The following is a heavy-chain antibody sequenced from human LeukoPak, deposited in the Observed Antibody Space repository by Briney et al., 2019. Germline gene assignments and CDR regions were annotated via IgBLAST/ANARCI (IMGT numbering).Heavy chain of an antibody. CDR1: GFSFSRYG. CDR2: TSGSVGST. V-gene: IGHV3-23*01. Sequence: GGSLRLSCAASGFSFSRYGMTWVRQAPGKGLEWVAATSGSVGSTYYADSVKGRFTISRDNAKNTLYLQMKSLRAEDTAVYYCVRDWDHFDFDSWGLGTLVTVSS. CDR3: VRDWDHFDFDS. D-gene: IGHD3-9*01. J-gene: IGHJ5*01.